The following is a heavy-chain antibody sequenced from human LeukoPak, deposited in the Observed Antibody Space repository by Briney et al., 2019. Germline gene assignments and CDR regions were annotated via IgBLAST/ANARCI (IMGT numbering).Heavy chain of an antibody. CDR1: GGTFSSYA. CDR2: IIPIFGTA. V-gene: IGHV1-69*05. J-gene: IGHJ4*02. Sequence: SVKVSCKASGGTFSSYAISWVRQAPGQGLEWMGGIIPIFGTANYAQKFQGRVTITTDESTSTAYTELSSLRSEDTAVYYCARGGLGYSNPTIDYWGQGTLVTVSS. D-gene: IGHD4-11*01. CDR3: ARGGLGYSNPTIDY.